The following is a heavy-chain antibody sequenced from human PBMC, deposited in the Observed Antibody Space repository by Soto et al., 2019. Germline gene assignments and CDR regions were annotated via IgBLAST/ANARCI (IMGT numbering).Heavy chain of an antibody. Sequence: SVKVSCKASGGTFSSYAISWVRQAPGQGLEWIGGIIPIFGTANYAQKFQGRVTITTDESTSTAYKELSSLRSEDTALFYCAREGVSHCISTSCSHFDYWGQGTLVTVSS. J-gene: IGHJ4*02. CDR2: IIPIFGTA. V-gene: IGHV1-69*05. CDR3: AREGVSHCISTSCSHFDY. CDR1: GGTFSSYA. D-gene: IGHD2-2*01.